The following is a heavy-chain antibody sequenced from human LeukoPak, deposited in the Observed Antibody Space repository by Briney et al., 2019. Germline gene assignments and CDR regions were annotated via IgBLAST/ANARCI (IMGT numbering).Heavy chain of an antibody. CDR1: GFTFSSYW. CDR3: AREGGSYLGDDAFDI. J-gene: IGHJ3*02. V-gene: IGHV3-7*01. Sequence: PGGSLRLSCAASGFTFSSYWMSWVRQAPGKGLEWVANIKQDGSEKYYVDSVKGRFTISRDNAKNSLYLQMNSLRAEDTAVHYCAREGGSYLGDDAFDIWGQGTMVTVSS. CDR2: IKQDGSEK. D-gene: IGHD1-26*01.